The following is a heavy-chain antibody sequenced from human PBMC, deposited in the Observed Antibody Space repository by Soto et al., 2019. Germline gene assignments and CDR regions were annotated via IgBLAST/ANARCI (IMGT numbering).Heavy chain of an antibody. CDR2: SIPIFETT. J-gene: IGHJ4*02. V-gene: IGHV1-69*13. Sequence: ASVKVSCKASGGSFTNYGISWLRQAPGQGLEWMGGSIPIFETTNYAQNFQGRVTITADESTGTSSMELSGLKSADTAVYFCATVLGGYSGSRGPFDLWGQGTMVTVYS. D-gene: IGHD1-26*01. CDR3: ATVLGGYSGSRGPFDL. CDR1: GGSFTNYG.